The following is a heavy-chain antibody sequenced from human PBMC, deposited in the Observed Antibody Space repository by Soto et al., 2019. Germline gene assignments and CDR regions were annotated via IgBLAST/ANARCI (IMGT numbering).Heavy chain of an antibody. J-gene: IGHJ4*02. CDR3: AYAWAGIYRFAD. Sequence: GESLKISCKASGDRFTKYWIGWVRRMAGKGLEWMGIMYLGGSDTRYRPSFQGQVTFSADTSITTAYLQWNSLRASDTAMYYGAYAWAGIYRFADWGQRT. V-gene: IGHV5-51*01. CDR2: MYLGGSDT. D-gene: IGHD1-1*01. CDR1: GDRFTKYW.